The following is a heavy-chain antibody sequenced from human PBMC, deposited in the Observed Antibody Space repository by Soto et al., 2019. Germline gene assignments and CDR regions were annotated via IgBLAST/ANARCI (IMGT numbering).Heavy chain of an antibody. V-gene: IGHV3-23*01. D-gene: IGHD2-21*01. CDR3: AKVQSLGIVVVIANAPVADIHP. J-gene: IGHJ1*01. Sequence: PGGSLRLSCAASGFTFSSYAMSWFRQAPGKGLEWVSAISGSGGSTYYADSVKGRFTISRDNSKNTLYLQMNSLRAEDTAVYYCAKVQSLGIVVVIANAPVADIHPWCQGDLVPISS. CDR1: GFTFSSYA. CDR2: ISGSGGST.